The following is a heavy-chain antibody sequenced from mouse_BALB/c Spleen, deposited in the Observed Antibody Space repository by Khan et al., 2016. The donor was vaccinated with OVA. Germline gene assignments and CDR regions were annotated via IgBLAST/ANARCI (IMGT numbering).Heavy chain of an antibody. J-gene: IGHJ2*01. V-gene: IGHV3-2*02. Sequence: EVQLQESGPGLVKPSQSLSLTCTVTGYSITSGYGWNWIRQFPGNKLEWMGYISYSGSTNYNPSFQSRISITRDTSKNQFFLQLNSVTTEDTATYYCARTARIKYWGQGTTLKVTS. CDR1: GYSITSGYG. D-gene: IGHD1-2*01. CDR3: ARTARIKY. CDR2: ISYSGST.